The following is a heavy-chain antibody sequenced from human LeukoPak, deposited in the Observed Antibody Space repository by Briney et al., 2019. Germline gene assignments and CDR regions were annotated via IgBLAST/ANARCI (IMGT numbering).Heavy chain of an antibody. V-gene: IGHV1-18*01. CDR1: GGTFSSYA. Sequence: ASVKVSCKASGGTFSSYAISWVRQAPGQGLGWMGWISAYNGNTNYAQKLQGRVTMTTDTSTSTAYMELRSLRSDDTAVYYCARDSSSSPRDAFDIWGQGTMVTVSS. D-gene: IGHD6-13*01. CDR2: ISAYNGNT. CDR3: ARDSSSSPRDAFDI. J-gene: IGHJ3*02.